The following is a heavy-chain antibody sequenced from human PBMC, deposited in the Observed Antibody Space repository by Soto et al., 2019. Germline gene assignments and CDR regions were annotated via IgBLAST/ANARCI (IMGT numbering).Heavy chain of an antibody. CDR2: INHSGST. D-gene: IGHD4-17*01. CDR3: ARERDYGGYNWFDP. Sequence: SETLSLTCAVYGGSFSGYYWSWIRQPPGKGLEWIGEINHSGSTNYNPSLKSRVTISVDTSKNQFSLKLSSVTAADTAVYYCARERDYGGYNWFDPWGQGTLVTVSS. CDR1: GGSFSGYY. V-gene: IGHV4-34*01. J-gene: IGHJ5*02.